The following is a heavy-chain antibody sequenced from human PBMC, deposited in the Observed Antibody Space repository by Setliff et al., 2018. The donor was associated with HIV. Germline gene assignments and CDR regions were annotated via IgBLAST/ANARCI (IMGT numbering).Heavy chain of an antibody. CDR1: GGSISSYY. V-gene: IGHV4-59*01. Sequence: PSETLSLTCTVSGGSISSYYWSWIRRPPGKGLEWIGYIYYSGSTNYNPSLKSRVTISVDTSKNQFSLKLSSVTAADTAVYYCARGPRSSTYYYYYYMDVWGKGTTVTVSS. CDR3: ARGPRSSTYYYYYYMDV. J-gene: IGHJ6*03. D-gene: IGHD6-6*01. CDR2: IYYSGST.